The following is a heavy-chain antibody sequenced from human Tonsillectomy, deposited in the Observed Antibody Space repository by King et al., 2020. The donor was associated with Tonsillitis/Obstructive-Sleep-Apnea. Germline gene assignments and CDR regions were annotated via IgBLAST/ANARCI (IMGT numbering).Heavy chain of an antibody. Sequence: VQLQQWGAGLLKPSETLSLTCAVYGGSFSGYYWSWIRQPPGKGLEWIGEINHSGSTNYNPSLRSRVTISVETSKNQFSLKLSSVNAADTALYYCARENIVVVPAVMGGGFDYWGQGTLVTVSS. D-gene: IGHD2-2*01. J-gene: IGHJ4*02. CDR3: ARENIVVVPAVMGGGFDY. CDR2: INHSGST. CDR1: GGSFSGYY. V-gene: IGHV4-34*01.